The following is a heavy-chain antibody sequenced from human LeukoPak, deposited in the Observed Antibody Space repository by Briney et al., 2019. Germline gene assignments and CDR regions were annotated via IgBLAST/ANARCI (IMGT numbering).Heavy chain of an antibody. CDR1: GGSVSSGSYY. V-gene: IGHV4-61*01. CDR3: AREGLYGDYVWSLVY. Sequence: SETLSLTCTVSGGSVSSGSYYWSWIRQPPGKGLEWIGYIYYSGSTNYNPSLKSRVTISVDTSKNQFSLKLSSVTAADTAVYYCAREGLYGDYVWSLVYWGQGTLVTVSS. CDR2: IYYSGST. D-gene: IGHD4-17*01. J-gene: IGHJ4*02.